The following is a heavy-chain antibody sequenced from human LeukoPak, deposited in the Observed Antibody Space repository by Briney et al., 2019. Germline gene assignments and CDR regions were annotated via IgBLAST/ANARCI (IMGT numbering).Heavy chain of an antibody. V-gene: IGHV3-23*01. Sequence: PGGSLRLSCAVSGITLSNYGVSWVRQAPGKGLEWVAGISDSGGRTNYADSVKGRFTISRDNPKNTLYLQMNSLRAEDTAVYFCAKRGVVIRVILVGFHKEAYYFDSWGQGVLVTVSS. J-gene: IGHJ4*02. CDR1: GITLSNYG. CDR3: AKRGVVIRVILVGFHKEAYYFDS. CDR2: ISDSGGRT. D-gene: IGHD3-22*01.